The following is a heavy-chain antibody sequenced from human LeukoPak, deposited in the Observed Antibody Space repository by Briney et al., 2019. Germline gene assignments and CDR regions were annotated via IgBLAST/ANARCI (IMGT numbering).Heavy chain of an antibody. CDR2: IYYGGST. V-gene: IGHV4-59*01. J-gene: IGHJ5*02. CDR3: ARLEAYSSSWYWFDP. Sequence: SETLSLTCTVSGGSISGYYWSWIRQPPGKGLEWIGYIYYGGSTNYNPSLKSRLTISVDTSKNQFSLRLSSATAADTAVYYCARLEAYSSSWYWFDPWGQGTLVTVSS. CDR1: GGSISGYY. D-gene: IGHD6-13*01.